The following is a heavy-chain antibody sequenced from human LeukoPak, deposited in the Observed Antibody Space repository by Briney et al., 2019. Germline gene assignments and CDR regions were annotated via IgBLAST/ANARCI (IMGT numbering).Heavy chain of an antibody. V-gene: IGHV3-30*18. Sequence: GRSLSLSCAASGSTFSSYGMHWVRQAPGKGLEWVAVIAYDGSNKYYGDSVKGRFTISRDNSKNTLYLQMNSLRAEDTAVYYCAKEYSGYDCDYWGQGTLVTVSS. CDR2: IAYDGSNK. CDR3: AKEYSGYDCDY. J-gene: IGHJ4*02. CDR1: GSTFSSYG. D-gene: IGHD5-12*01.